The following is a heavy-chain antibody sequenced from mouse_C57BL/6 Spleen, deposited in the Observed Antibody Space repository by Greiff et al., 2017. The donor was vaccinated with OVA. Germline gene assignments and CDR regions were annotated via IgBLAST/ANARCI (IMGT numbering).Heavy chain of an antibody. CDR2: IDPSDSYT. V-gene: IGHV1-59*01. J-gene: IGHJ1*03. CDR3: ARLGLYYGNYEEDWYFDV. Sequence: QVQLQQPGAELVRPGTSVKLSCKASGYTFTSYWIHWVKQRPGQGLEWIGVIDPSDSYTNYNQKFKGKATLTVDTSSSTAYRQLSSLTSEDSAVYYCARLGLYYGNYEEDWYFDVWGTGTTVTVSS. D-gene: IGHD2-1*01. CDR1: GYTFTSYW.